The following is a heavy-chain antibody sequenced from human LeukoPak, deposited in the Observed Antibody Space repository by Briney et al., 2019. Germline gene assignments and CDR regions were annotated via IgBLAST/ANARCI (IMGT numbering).Heavy chain of an antibody. V-gene: IGHV3-23*01. Sequence: GGSLRLSCVASGFTFSSYATSWVRQAPGKGLEWVSSISGSAASTYYADSVKGPFTISRDNSKLTLYLQMNSLRAEDTAVYYCAKDLSSMVVLPGFGCWGQGTLVTVSS. CDR1: GFTFSSYA. J-gene: IGHJ4*02. D-gene: IGHD3-22*01. CDR2: ISGSAAST. CDR3: AKDLSSMVVLPGFGC.